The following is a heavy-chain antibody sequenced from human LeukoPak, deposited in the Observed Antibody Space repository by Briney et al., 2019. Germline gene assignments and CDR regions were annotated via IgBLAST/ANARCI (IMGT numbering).Heavy chain of an antibody. V-gene: IGHV4-59*08. Sequence: SETLSLTCTVSGGSIRDYYWSWIRQPPGKGLEWIGYIYYSGNTNYNPSLKSRVAIPLDTSKNQFSLRLTSVTAADTAVYYCARHGGLVRGFSDAFDIWGQGTMVTVSS. J-gene: IGHJ3*02. CDR1: GGSIRDYY. CDR3: ARHGGLVRGFSDAFDI. CDR2: IYYSGNT. D-gene: IGHD3-10*01.